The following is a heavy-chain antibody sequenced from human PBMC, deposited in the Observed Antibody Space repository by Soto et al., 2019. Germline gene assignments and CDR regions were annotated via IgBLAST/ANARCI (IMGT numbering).Heavy chain of an antibody. CDR3: AAPPSY. V-gene: IGHV4-59*01. Sequence: QVQLQESGPGLVKPSETLSLTCTVSGGSISGYFWSWIRQPPGKGLQWIGNIYNSGNTNYNPSLMSRVTISVDTPKNQVSLNLTSVTAADTAVYFCAAPPSYWGQGILVAVSS. D-gene: IGHD6-6*01. CDR2: IYNSGNT. CDR1: GGSISGYF. J-gene: IGHJ4*02.